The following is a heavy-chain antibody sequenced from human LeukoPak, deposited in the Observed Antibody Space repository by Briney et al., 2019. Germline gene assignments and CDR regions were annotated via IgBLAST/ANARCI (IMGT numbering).Heavy chain of an antibody. J-gene: IGHJ4*02. CDR3: AKGPRTVRFGDRHKGIFDY. CDR1: GFTVSSNS. Sequence: GGSLRLSCTVSGFTVSSNSMSWVRQAPGKGLEWVSGISGSGGGTYYADSVKGRFTISRDNSKNTLYLQMNSLRVEDTAVYYCAKGPRTVRFGDRHKGIFDYWGQGTLVTVSS. D-gene: IGHD3-10*01. V-gene: IGHV3-23*01. CDR2: ISGSGGGT.